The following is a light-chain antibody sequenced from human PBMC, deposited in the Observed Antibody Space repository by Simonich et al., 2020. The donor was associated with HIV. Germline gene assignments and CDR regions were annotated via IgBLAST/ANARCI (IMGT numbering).Light chain of an antibody. V-gene: IGKV1-39*01. CDR3: QQYNTYLRT. J-gene: IGKJ1*01. Sequence: DIQMTQSPSSLSASVGDRVTITCRASQSISSYLNWYKQKTGKAPKLLIYAASSLQSGVPSRFSGSGSGTEFTLTISSLHPDDFATYYCQQYNTYLRTFGQGTKVEIK. CDR1: QSISSY. CDR2: AAS.